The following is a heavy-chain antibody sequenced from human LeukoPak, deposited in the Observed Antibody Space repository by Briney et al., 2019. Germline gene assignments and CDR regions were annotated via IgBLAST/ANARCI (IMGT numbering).Heavy chain of an antibody. Sequence: RTSETLSLTCTVSGGSISSYYWSWIRQPPGKGLEWIGYIYTSGSTNYNPSLKSRVTISVDTSKNQFSLKLSSVTAADTAVYYCAGYCSGGSCYGAFDIWGQGTMVTVSS. J-gene: IGHJ3*02. CDR3: AGYCSGGSCYGAFDI. D-gene: IGHD2-15*01. CDR2: IYTSGST. V-gene: IGHV4-4*09. CDR1: GGSISSYY.